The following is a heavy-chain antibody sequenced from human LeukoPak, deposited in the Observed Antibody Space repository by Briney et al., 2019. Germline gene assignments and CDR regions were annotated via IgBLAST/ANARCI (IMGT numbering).Heavy chain of an antibody. CDR3: ARTASMVTTVIDY. CDR2: IGYSGNT. D-gene: IGHD4-17*01. J-gene: IGHJ4*02. V-gene: IGHV4-59*12. CDR1: GGSINGYY. Sequence: SETLSLTCTVSGGSINGYYWSWIRQPPGKGLEWIAYIGYSGNTDYNPSLKSRVTISIDTSKNQFSLKVRSVTAADSAIYYCARTASMVTTVIDYWGQGTLVTVSS.